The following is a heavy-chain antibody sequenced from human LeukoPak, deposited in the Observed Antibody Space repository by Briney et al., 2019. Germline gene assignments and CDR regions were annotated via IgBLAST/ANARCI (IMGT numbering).Heavy chain of an antibody. CDR2: ISGSGGST. J-gene: IGHJ5*02. V-gene: IGHV3-23*01. D-gene: IGHD3-10*01. CDR1: GFTFSSYA. CDR3: AKDPRGSGSSGWFDP. Sequence: GGSLRLSCAASGFTFSSYAMSWVRQAPGKGREWVSAISGSGGSTYYADSVKGRFTISRDNSKNTPYLQMNSLRAEDTAVYYCAKDPRGSGSSGWFDPWGQGTLVTVSS.